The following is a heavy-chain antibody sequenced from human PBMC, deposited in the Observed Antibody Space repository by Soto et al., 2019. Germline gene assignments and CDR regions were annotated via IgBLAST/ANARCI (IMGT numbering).Heavy chain of an antibody. CDR3: VRGASLNFDY. V-gene: IGHV3-20*04. J-gene: IGHJ4*02. CDR2: VNWNGGST. CDR1: GFTFDYYG. D-gene: IGHD1-26*01. Sequence: GGSLRLSCAASGFTFDYYGMSWARQAPGKGLEWVSGVNWNGGSTGYADSVKGRFTISRDNAKNSLYLQMNSLRAEDTAFYYCVRGASLNFDYWGQGTLVTV.